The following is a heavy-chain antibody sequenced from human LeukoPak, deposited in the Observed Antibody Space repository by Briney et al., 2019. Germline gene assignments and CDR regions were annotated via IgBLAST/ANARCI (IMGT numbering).Heavy chain of an antibody. CDR2: IYYSGST. D-gene: IGHD2-2*01. V-gene: IGHV4-39*07. J-gene: IGHJ6*02. CDR1: GGSISSSSYY. Sequence: SSETLSLTCTVSGGSISSSSYYWGWIRQPPGKGLEWIGSIYYSGSTYYNPSLKSRITISVDTSKTQFSLKMSSVTAADTAVYFCAGYYSSIYGMDVWGQGTSVTVSS. CDR3: AGYYSSIYGMDV.